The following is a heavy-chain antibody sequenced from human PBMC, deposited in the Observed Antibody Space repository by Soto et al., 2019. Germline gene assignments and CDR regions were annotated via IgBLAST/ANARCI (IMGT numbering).Heavy chain of an antibody. D-gene: IGHD4-17*01. V-gene: IGHV4-59*08. CDR1: GGSISSYY. CDR3: ARLLTYGGNSYFDY. Sequence: SETLSLTCTVSGGSISSYYWSWIRQPPGKGLEWIGYIYYSGSTNYNPSLKSRVTISVDTSKNQFSLKLSSVTAADTVVYYCARLLTYGGNSYFDYWGQGTLVTVS. J-gene: IGHJ4*02. CDR2: IYYSGST.